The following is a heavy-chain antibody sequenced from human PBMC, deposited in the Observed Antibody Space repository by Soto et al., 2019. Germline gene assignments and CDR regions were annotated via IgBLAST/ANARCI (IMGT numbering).Heavy chain of an antibody. CDR2: ISGSGGST. Sequence: EVQLLESGGGLVQPGGSLRLSCAASGFTFSSYAMSWVRQAPGKGLEWVSAISGSGGSTYYADSVKGRFTISRDNSKNTLYLQMNSPRAEDTAVYYCAKNVWGITIFGGMDVWGQGTTVTVSS. CDR1: GFTFSSYA. CDR3: AKNVWGITIFGGMDV. V-gene: IGHV3-23*01. D-gene: IGHD3-9*01. J-gene: IGHJ6*02.